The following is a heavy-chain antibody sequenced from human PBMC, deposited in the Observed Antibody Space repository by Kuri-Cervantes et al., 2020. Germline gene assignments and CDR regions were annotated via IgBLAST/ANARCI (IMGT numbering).Heavy chain of an antibody. J-gene: IGHJ4*02. Sequence: GGSLRLSCAASGFTFSSYAMHWVRQAPGKGLEWVAIISYDGSNKYYADSVKGRFTIPRDNSKNTLYLQMNSLRAEDTAVYYCTTDSYGSGSFDYWGQGTLVTGSS. CDR1: GFTFSSYA. D-gene: IGHD3-10*01. CDR3: TTDSYGSGSFDY. CDR2: ISYDGSNK. V-gene: IGHV3-30-3*01.